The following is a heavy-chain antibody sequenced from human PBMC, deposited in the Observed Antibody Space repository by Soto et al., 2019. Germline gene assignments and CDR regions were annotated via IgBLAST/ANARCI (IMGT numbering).Heavy chain of an antibody. CDR2: INPSGGST. J-gene: IGHJ5*02. CDR1: GYTFTSYY. V-gene: IGHV1-46*03. Sequence: ASVEVSCKASGYTFTSYYMHWVRQAPGQGLEWMGIINPSGGSTSYAQKFQGRVTMTRDTSTSTVYMELSSLRSEDTAVYYCARAYPFIVVVPAANNWFDPWGQGTLVTVSS. CDR3: ARAYPFIVVVPAANNWFDP. D-gene: IGHD2-2*01.